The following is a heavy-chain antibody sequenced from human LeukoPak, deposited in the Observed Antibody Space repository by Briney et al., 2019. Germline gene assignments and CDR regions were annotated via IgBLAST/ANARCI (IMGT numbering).Heavy chain of an antibody. V-gene: IGHV3-23*01. CDR2: ISGSGGST. Sequence: GGSLRLSCAASGFTFRSYAMSWVRQAPGKGLEWVSGISGSGGSTYYADSVKGRFTISRDNSKNTLYLQMNSLRAEDTAVYHCAKDPDSSTRYYFDYWGQGSLVTVSS. CDR1: GFTFRSYA. CDR3: AKDPDSSTRYYFDY. J-gene: IGHJ4*02. D-gene: IGHD6-13*01.